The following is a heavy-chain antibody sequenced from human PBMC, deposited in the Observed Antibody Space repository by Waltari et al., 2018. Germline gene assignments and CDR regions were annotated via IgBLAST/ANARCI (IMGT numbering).Heavy chain of an antibody. D-gene: IGHD6-13*01. CDR3: ARDLMRVAGTL. CDR2: IKRDASEK. J-gene: IGHJ4*02. Sequence: QLVESGGGLVQPGGSLRLSCRASGFSFSSSWMTWVRQAPGKGLEWGANIKRDASEKSYVGSVEGRFTISRDNAENSLYLQMNSLRVEDTAVYYCARDLMRVAGTLWGQGTLVTVSS. V-gene: IGHV3-7*04. CDR1: GFSFSSSW.